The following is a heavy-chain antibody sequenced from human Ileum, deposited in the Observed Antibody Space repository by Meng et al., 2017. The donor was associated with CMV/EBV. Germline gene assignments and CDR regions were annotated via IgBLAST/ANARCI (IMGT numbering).Heavy chain of an antibody. CDR3: ARDFVPEVMSLGADAFDI. V-gene: IGHV4-59*01. D-gene: IGHD2-21*01. J-gene: IGHJ3*02. CDR1: GDSMNFYY. Sequence: SETLSLTCTVSGDSMNFYYWSWFRQPPGKGLEWIGYIYYSGTTSYNPSLKSRVTISLDTSKNQFSLRLSSVTAADAAVYFCARDFVPEVMSLGADAFDIWGLGTMVTVSS. CDR2: IYYSGTT.